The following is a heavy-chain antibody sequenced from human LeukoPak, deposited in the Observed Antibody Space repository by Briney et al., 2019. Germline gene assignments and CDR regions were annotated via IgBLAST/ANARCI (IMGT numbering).Heavy chain of an antibody. Sequence: GGSLRLSCAASGFTFSSYSMNWVRQAPGKGLEWVSSISSSSSYIYYADSVKGRFTISRDNAKNSLYLQMNSLRAEDTAVYYCARDRTIRYFAISGYYYYGMDVWGQGTTVTVSS. D-gene: IGHD3-9*01. CDR1: GFTFSSYS. CDR2: ISSSSSYI. V-gene: IGHV3-21*01. J-gene: IGHJ6*02. CDR3: ARDRTIRYFAISGYYYYGMDV.